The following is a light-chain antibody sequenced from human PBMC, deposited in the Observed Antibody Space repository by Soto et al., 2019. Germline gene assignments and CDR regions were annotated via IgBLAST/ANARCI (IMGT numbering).Light chain of an antibody. CDR1: QSVSSSY. CDR3: HQYGRPHP. Sequence: EIVLTQSPGTLSLSPGERATLSCRASQSVSSSYLAWYQQKPGQAPRLLIYVASSRAPGIPDRFSGSGSGTYFTLTISRLEPEDFAVYSGHQYGRPHPFGGGTKVEIK. V-gene: IGKV3-20*01. J-gene: IGKJ4*01. CDR2: VAS.